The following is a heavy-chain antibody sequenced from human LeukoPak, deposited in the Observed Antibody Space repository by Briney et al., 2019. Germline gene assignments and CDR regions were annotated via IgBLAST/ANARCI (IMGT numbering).Heavy chain of an antibody. CDR1: GFTFRSYW. Sequence: PGGSLRLSCAASGFTFRSYWMSWVRQAPGKGLEWVANIKQDGSEKNYLNSVKGRFTIFRDNAKNSLYLQMNSLRAEDTAVYYCARDSTWWDYWGRGILVTVSS. CDR3: ARDSTWWDY. CDR2: IKQDGSEK. V-gene: IGHV3-7*03. J-gene: IGHJ4*02. D-gene: IGHD2-15*01.